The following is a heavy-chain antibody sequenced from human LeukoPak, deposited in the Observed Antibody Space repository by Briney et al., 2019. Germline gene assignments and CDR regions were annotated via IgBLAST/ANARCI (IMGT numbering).Heavy chain of an antibody. J-gene: IGHJ6*02. CDR3: ARELEYSSSSWYYGMDV. Sequence: GASVKVSCKASGYTFINYGINWVRQAPGQGLEWMGWINPNSGGTNYAQKFQGWVTMTRDTSISTAYMELSRLRSDDTAVYYCARELEYSSSSWYYGMDVWGQGTTVTVSS. V-gene: IGHV1-2*04. CDR1: GYTFINYG. D-gene: IGHD6-6*01. CDR2: INPNSGGT.